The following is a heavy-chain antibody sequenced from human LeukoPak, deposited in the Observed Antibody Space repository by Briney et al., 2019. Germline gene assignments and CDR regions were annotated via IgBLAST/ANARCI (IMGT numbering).Heavy chain of an antibody. CDR1: GYTFTSYG. D-gene: IGHD3-9*01. J-gene: IGHJ3*02. V-gene: IGHV1-18*01. CDR2: ISAYNGNT. Sequence: ASVKVSCKASGYTFTSYGISWVRQAPGQGLEWMGWISAYNGNTNYAQKLQGRVTMTTDTSTSTAHMELRSLRSDDTAVYYCARDLALRYFDWFGRHDAFDIWGQGTMVTVSS. CDR3: ARDLALRYFDWFGRHDAFDI.